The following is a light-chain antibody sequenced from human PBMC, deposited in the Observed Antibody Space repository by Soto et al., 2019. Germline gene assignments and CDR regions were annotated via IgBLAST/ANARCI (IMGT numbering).Light chain of an antibody. V-gene: IGKV3-11*01. CDR3: QQRSNWPPFT. J-gene: IGKJ3*01. Sequence: EIVLTQSPATLSLSPWERAALSRRASQSVGSYLAWYQQKPGQAPRLLIYDASNRATGIPARFSGSGSGTDFTLTISTLEPEDFAVYYCQQRSNWPPFTFGPGTKVDI. CDR2: DAS. CDR1: QSVGSY.